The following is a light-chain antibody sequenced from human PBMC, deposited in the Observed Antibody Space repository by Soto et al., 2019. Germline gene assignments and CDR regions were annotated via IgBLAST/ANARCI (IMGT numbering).Light chain of an antibody. Sequence: QSVLTQPPSASGSPGQSVTISCTGTNSDVGGYNYVSWYQQHPGKAPKLMIYELSKRPSGVPDRFSGSKSGNTASLTVSGLQAEDEADYYCSSYAGTNSFVVYGGGTKVTVL. V-gene: IGLV2-8*01. J-gene: IGLJ2*01. CDR1: NSDVGGYNY. CDR2: ELS. CDR3: SSYAGTNSFVV.